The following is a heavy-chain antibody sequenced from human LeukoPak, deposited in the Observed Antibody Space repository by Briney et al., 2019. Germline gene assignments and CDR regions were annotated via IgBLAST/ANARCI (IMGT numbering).Heavy chain of an antibody. CDR1: GFTFSSYA. D-gene: IGHD2-2*01. CDR2: VSDSGGNT. J-gene: IGHJ4*02. Sequence: GGSLRLSCAASGFTFSSYAMSWVRQAPGKGLEWVSSVSDSGGNTYHADSVKGRFTISRDNSKNTVYLQMDSLRVEDTAMYYCAKVYCSSTTCNDFDYWGQGTLVTVFS. V-gene: IGHV3-23*01. CDR3: AKVYCSSTTCNDFDY.